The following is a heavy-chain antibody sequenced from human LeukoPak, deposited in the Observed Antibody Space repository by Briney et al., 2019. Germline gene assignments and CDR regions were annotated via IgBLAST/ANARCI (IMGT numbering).Heavy chain of an antibody. Sequence: KPSETLSLTCTVSGGSISSYYWNWLRQPPGKGLEWIGYIYYSGSTNYNPSLKSRVTISVDTSKKQFSLKLSSVTAADTAVYYCARESCRGGSCYSFDYWGQGTLVTVSS. CDR3: ARESCRGGSCYSFDY. D-gene: IGHD2-15*01. J-gene: IGHJ4*02. CDR1: GGSISSYY. V-gene: IGHV4-59*01. CDR2: IYYSGST.